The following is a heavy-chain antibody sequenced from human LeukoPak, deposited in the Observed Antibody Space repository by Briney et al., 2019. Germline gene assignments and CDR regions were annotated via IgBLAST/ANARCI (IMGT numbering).Heavy chain of an antibody. V-gene: IGHV3-48*03. D-gene: IGHD3-16*01. Sequence: GGSLRLSCAASGFTFSSYEMNWVRQAPGKGLEWVSYISSSGSTIYYADSVKGRFTISRDNAKNSLYLQMNSLRAEDTAVYYCARGLSSWFDPWGQGTLVTVSS. J-gene: IGHJ5*02. CDR2: ISSSGSTI. CDR1: GFTFSSYE. CDR3: ARGLSSWFDP.